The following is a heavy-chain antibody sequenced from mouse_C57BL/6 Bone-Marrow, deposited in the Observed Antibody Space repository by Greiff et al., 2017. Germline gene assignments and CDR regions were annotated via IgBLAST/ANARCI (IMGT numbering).Heavy chain of an antibody. J-gene: IGHJ2*01. CDR2: IWGDGST. CDR1: GFSFTSYG. D-gene: IGHD6-1*01. V-gene: IGHV2-3*01. CDR3: AKQGRVASY. Sequence: LQESGPGLVAPSPSLSITCTASGFSFTSYGVRWVRQPPGQGLEWLGGIWGDGSTTYHSALISSLSISKDNAKSQVFLKLNSLQTDDTATYYCAKQGRVASYWGQGTNLTVSS.